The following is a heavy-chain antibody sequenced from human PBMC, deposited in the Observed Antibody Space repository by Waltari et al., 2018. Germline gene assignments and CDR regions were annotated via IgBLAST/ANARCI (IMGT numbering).Heavy chain of an antibody. J-gene: IGHJ4*02. CDR2: INHSGST. V-gene: IGHV4-34*01. Sequence: LSLTCAVYGGSFSGYYWSWIRQPPGKGLEWIGEINHSGSTNYNPSLKSRVTISVDTSKNQFSRKLSSVTDADTAVYYCAGVQGGWGQGTLVTVSS. CDR1: GGSFSGYY. D-gene: IGHD3-16*01. CDR3: AGVQGG.